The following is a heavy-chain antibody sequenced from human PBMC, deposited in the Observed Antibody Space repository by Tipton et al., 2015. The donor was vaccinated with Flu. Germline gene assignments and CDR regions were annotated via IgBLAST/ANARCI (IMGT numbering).Heavy chain of an antibody. CDR3: AIDIAAAGTFAY. D-gene: IGHD6-13*01. V-gene: IGHV4-59*11. Sequence: TLSLTCTVSGGSITDHYSTWIRQPPGKGLEWIGYIYYSGSTNYNPSLKSRVTISVDTSKNQFSLKRNSVTAADTAVYYCAIDIAAAGTFAYWRPGTLITVSS. J-gene: IGHJ4*01. CDR1: GGSITDHY. CDR2: IYYSGST.